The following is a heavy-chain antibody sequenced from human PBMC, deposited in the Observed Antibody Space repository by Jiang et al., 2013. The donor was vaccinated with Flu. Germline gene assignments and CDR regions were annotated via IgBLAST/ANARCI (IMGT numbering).Heavy chain of an antibody. D-gene: IGHD4-17*01. CDR3: ARDVVYGDYY. Sequence: GAEVKKPGASVRLSCKASGYTFTTYGIHWVRQAPGQRLEWMGWIDAGNGKTKYSQKFQGRVTITTDTSASTAYMQVSHLRSEDTAMYYCARDVVYGDYYWGQGTLVTVSS. CDR1: GYTFTTYG. J-gene: IGHJ4*02. V-gene: IGHV1-3*01. CDR2: IDAGNGKT.